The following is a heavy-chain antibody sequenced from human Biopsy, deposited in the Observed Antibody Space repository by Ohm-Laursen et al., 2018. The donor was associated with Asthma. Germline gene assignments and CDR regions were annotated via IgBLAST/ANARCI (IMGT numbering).Heavy chain of an antibody. V-gene: IGHV4-31*03. D-gene: IGHD6-19*01. CDR2: IYYSGST. J-gene: IGHJ6*02. CDR1: GGSISSGGYY. Sequence: PSETLSLTCTVSGGSISSGGYYWSWIRQHPGKGLEWIGYIYYSGSTYYNPSLKSRVTISVDTSKNQFSLKLSSVTAADTAVYYCARDGSSVAGTPYGMDVWGQGTTVTGSS. CDR3: ARDGSSVAGTPYGMDV.